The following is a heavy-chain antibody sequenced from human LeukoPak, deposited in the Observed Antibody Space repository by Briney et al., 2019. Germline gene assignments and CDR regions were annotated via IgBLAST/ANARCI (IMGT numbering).Heavy chain of an antibody. V-gene: IGHV3-33*01. J-gene: IGHJ4*02. Sequence: GSLTLSCAASGFSFNTYAMHWVRQAPGQGLEWVALIWHDGSHKFYSNFVRGQFTISRDNSKNTVYLQMNNLRPEDTAVYYCARDDSSAGYYGSGSYGYWGQGTLVTVSS. CDR3: ARDDSSAGYYGSGSYGY. CDR2: IWHDGSHK. D-gene: IGHD3-10*01. CDR1: GFSFNTYA.